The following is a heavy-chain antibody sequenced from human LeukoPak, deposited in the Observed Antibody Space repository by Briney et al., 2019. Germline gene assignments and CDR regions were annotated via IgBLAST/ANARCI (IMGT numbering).Heavy chain of an antibody. CDR1: GGSFSGYY. Sequence: PSETLSLTCAVYGGSFSGYYWSWIRQPPGKGLEWIGEINHSGSTNYNPSLKSRVAISVDTSKNQFSLKLSSVTAADTAVYYCARSRGRRITMIVVVIHDAFDIWGQGTMVTVSS. CDR2: INHSGST. CDR3: ARSRGRRITMIVVVIHDAFDI. J-gene: IGHJ3*02. V-gene: IGHV4-34*01. D-gene: IGHD3-22*01.